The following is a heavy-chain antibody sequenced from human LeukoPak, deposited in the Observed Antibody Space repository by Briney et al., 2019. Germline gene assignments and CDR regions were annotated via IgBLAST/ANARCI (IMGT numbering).Heavy chain of an antibody. V-gene: IGHV1-18*01. CDR3: ARANGARVLYGMDV. CDR2: ISAYNGNT. Sequence: ASVKVSCKASGYTFTSYGISWVRQAPGQGLEWMGWISAYNGNTNYAQKLQGRVTMTTDTSTSTAYMELRSLRSDDTAVYYYARANGARVLYGMDVWGQGTTVTVSS. CDR1: GYTFTSYG. J-gene: IGHJ6*02. D-gene: IGHD4-17*01.